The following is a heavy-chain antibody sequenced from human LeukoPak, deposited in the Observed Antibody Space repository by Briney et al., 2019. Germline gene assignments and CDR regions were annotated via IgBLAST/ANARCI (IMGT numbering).Heavy chain of an antibody. D-gene: IGHD3-22*01. CDR3: ARSSGFFYYFDY. Sequence: ASVKVSCQASGYALTGYYFHWVRQAPAQELEWMDWINPNIGDTNYPEKFQGRVTLTRDTSNNIAYMEPSRLTSDDTAVYYCARSSGFFYYFDYWGQGTLVTVSS. CDR2: INPNIGDT. J-gene: IGHJ4*02. CDR1: GYALTGYY. V-gene: IGHV1-2*02.